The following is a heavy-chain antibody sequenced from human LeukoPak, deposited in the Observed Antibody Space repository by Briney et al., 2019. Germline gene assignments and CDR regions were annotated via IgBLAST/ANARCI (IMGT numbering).Heavy chain of an antibody. D-gene: IGHD2-8*01. V-gene: IGHV6-1*01. CDR2: TYYRSKWSN. J-gene: IGHJ4*02. CDR3: TRALGVVFDF. Sequence: SQTLSLTCAISGDSGSSNSATWNWSRQSPSRGREWLGRTYYRSKWSNDYAVSVQSRITINPDTYKNQFSLPLNSVTPDDTAMYYCTRALGVVFDFWGQGTLVTVSS. CDR1: GDSGSSNSAT.